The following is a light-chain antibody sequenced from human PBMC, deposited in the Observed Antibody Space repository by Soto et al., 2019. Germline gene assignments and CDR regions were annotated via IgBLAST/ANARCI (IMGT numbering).Light chain of an antibody. V-gene: IGKV3-20*01. Sequence: EIVMTQSPATLSVSPGERATLSCRASQSVSNNYLAWYQQKPGQAPRLLIYGASNRATGIPDRFNGSGSGTDFTLTISRLEPEEFAVYYCQQYGSSGTVGQGTKVDIK. CDR3: QQYGSSGT. J-gene: IGKJ1*01. CDR2: GAS. CDR1: QSVSNNY.